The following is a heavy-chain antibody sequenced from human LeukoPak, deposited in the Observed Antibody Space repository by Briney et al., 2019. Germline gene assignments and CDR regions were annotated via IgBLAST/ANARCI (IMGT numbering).Heavy chain of an antibody. J-gene: IGHJ4*02. CDR3: ARVGYYESSGYYEY. Sequence: ASVMVSCKASGYTLTDYYMHWVRQAPGQGLEWMGGINPNSGGTNYAQKFQGRVTMTRDTSISTVYMELSRLRSDDTAVYYCARVGYYESSGYYEYWGQGTLVTVSS. CDR2: INPNSGGT. CDR1: GYTLTDYY. V-gene: IGHV1-2*02. D-gene: IGHD3-22*01.